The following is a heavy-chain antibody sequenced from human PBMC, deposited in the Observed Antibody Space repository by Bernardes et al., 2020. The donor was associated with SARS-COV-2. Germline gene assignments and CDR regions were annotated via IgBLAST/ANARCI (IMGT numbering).Heavy chain of an antibody. CDR1: GFTFSSYS. J-gene: IGHJ6*02. V-gene: IGHV3-48*01. CDR2: ISSGSASI. D-gene: IGHD4-4*01. CDR3: ARDSERDSNYPTHYYHYGMDV. Sequence: GGSLRLSCVASGFTFSSYSINWVRQAPGKGLEWVSYISSGSASIYYADSVKGRFTISRDNAKNSLHLQMNSLRAEDTAVYYCARDSERDSNYPTHYYHYGMDVWGQGTTVTVSS.